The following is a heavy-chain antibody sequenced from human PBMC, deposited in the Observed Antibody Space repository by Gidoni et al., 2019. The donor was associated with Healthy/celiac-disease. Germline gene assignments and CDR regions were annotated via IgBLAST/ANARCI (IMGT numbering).Heavy chain of an antibody. CDR2: IYYSGST. CDR3: ARHTVWFGEFDY. V-gene: IGHV4-39*01. Sequence: QLQLQESGPGLVKPSETLSLTCTVSCGSISSSSYYWGWIRQPPGKGLEWIGSIYYSGSTYYNPSLKSRVTISVDTSKNQFSLKLSSVTAADTAVYYCARHTVWFGEFDYWGQGTLVTVSS. D-gene: IGHD3-10*01. CDR1: CGSISSSSYY. J-gene: IGHJ4*02.